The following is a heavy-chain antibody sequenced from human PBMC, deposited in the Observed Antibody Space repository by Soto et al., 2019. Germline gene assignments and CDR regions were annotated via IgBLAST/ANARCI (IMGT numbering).Heavy chain of an antibody. Sequence: ASVKVSCKASGYIFTGYYMHWVRQAPGQGLEWMGWINPNSGDTNYTQKFQGWVTMTRDTSISTAYMELSRLRSDDTAVYYCATSRISIAVAGETEYYFDYWGKGTLVTYPQ. J-gene: IGHJ4*02. CDR3: ATSRISIAVAGETEYYFDY. V-gene: IGHV1-2*04. D-gene: IGHD6-19*01. CDR1: GYIFTGYY. CDR2: INPNSGDT.